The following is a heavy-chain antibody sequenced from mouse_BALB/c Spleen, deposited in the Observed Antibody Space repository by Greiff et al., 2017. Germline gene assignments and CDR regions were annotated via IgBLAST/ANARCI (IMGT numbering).Heavy chain of an antibody. J-gene: IGHJ4*01. D-gene: IGHD4-1*02. Sequence: EVQRVESGPSLVKPSQTLSLTCSVTGDSITSGYWNWIRKFPGNKLEYMGYISYSGSTYYNPSLKSRISITRDTSKNQYYLQLNSVTTEDTATYYCARQLGRDYYAMDYWGQGTSVTVSS. CDR1: GDSITSGY. CDR3: ARQLGRDYYAMDY. CDR2: ISYSGST. V-gene: IGHV3-8*02.